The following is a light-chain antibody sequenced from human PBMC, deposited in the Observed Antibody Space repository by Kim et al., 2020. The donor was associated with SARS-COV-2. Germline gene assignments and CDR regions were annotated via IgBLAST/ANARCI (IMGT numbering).Light chain of an antibody. Sequence: VPPGQTASINCSGDKLGDKYVCWYQQKPGKSPAPVIFQDTKRPSGIPERFSGSKSGNTATLTISGTQPTDEAYYYCQVWDSSTKGVFGGGTRVTVL. V-gene: IGLV3-1*01. J-gene: IGLJ3*02. CDR3: QVWDSSTKGV. CDR1: KLGDKY. CDR2: QDT.